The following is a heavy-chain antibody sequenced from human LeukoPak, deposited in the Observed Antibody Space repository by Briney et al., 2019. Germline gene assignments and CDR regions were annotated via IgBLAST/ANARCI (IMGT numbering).Heavy chain of an antibody. CDR1: GGSISSGSYY. Sequence: SETLSLTCTVSGGSISSGSYYWGWIRQPPGKGLEWIGSIYYSGSTYYNPSLKSRVTISVDTSKNQFSLKLSSVTAADTAVYYCARNDYSNLDYYYYYMDVWGKGTTVTVSS. V-gene: IGHV4-39*07. CDR3: ARNDYSNLDYYYYYMDV. CDR2: IYYSGST. D-gene: IGHD4-11*01. J-gene: IGHJ6*03.